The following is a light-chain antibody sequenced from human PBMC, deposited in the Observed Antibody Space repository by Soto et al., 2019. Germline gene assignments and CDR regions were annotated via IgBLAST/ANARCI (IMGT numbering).Light chain of an antibody. CDR1: QSXXXX. J-gene: IGKJ1*01. Sequence: DIQMTQSPSTLSASVGDRFTITCLASQSXXXXXXWYQQKPGKAPKLLIYKASSLESGVPSRFSGSGSETEFTLTISSLQPDDFATYYCQQYNSYSPWTFGQGTKVDIK. V-gene: IGKV1-5*03. CDR2: KAS. CDR3: QQYNSYSPWT.